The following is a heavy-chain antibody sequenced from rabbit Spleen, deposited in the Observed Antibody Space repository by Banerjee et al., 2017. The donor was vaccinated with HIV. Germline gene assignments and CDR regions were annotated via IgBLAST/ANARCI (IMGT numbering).Heavy chain of an antibody. Sequence: QEQVVESGGGLVQPGGSLKLSCKASGFDFSMYGVSWVRQVPGKGLEWIGYIDPIFGSTYYASWVNGRFTISRHNAQNKLYLQLNSLTAADTATYFCVRDQAGDAGYGPWYFNLWGPGTLVTVS. CDR3: VRDQAGDAGYGPWYFNL. V-gene: IGHV1S47*01. CDR1: GFDFSMYG. CDR2: IDPIFGST. J-gene: IGHJ4*01. D-gene: IGHD4-2*01.